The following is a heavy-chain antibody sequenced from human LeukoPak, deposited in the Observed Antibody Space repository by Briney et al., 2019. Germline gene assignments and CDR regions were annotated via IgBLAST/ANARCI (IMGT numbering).Heavy chain of an antibody. V-gene: IGHV4-39*07. J-gene: IGHJ3*02. Sequence: SETLSLTCTVSGGSISSSTYYWGWIRQPPGKGLEWIGRIYTSGSTNYNPSLKSRVTVSVDTSRSQFSLKLISVTAADTAVYYCARAGRDGYSPASDSFDIWGQGKTVTVSP. CDR2: IYTSGST. CDR1: GGSISSSTYY. CDR3: ARAGRDGYSPASDSFDI. D-gene: IGHD5-24*01.